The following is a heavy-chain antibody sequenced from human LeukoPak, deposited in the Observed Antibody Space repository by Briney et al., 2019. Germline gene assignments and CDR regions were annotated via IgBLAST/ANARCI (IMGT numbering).Heavy chain of an antibody. CDR3: ARHPSYSSSSHFDY. J-gene: IGHJ4*02. CDR1: GGSISSYY. D-gene: IGHD6-6*01. Sequence: PSDTLSLTCTVSGGSISSYYWSWIRQPPGKGLEWIGYIYYSGSTNYNPSLKSRVTISVDTSKNQFSLKLSSVTAADTAVYYCARHPSYSSSSHFDYWGQGTLVTVSS. V-gene: IGHV4-59*08. CDR2: IYYSGST.